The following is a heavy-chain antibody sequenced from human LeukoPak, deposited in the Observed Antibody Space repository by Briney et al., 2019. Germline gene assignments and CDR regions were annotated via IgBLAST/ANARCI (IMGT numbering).Heavy chain of an antibody. D-gene: IGHD1-26*01. CDR3: ASRLDNSGSYYGYFQH. CDR1: GYTLTELS. CDR2: FDPEDGET. J-gene: IGHJ1*01. Sequence: ASVKVSCKVSGYTLTELSMHWVRQAPGKGLEWMGGFDPEDGETIYAQKFQGRVTMTEDTSTDTAYMELSSLRSEDTAMYYCASRLDNSGSYYGYFQHWGQAPWSPSPQ. V-gene: IGHV1-24*01.